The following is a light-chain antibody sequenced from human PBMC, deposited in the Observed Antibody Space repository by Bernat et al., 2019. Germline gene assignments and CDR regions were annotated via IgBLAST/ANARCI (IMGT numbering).Light chain of an antibody. CDR3: AEAITFHRT. CDR2: GGS. J-gene: IGKJ1*01. V-gene: IGKV2-18*01. Sequence: PASISCRSIQSLLHSNGNTYFHWFLQKPGQSPPLLIYGGSNRASGVPERVSGSGSGTDFTLKISKVEEEDVGVYYCAEAITFHRTFGKGTKVEIK. CDR1: QSLLHSNGNTY.